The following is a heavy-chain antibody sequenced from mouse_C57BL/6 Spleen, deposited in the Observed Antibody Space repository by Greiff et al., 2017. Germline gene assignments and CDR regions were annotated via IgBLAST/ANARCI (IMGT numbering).Heavy chain of an antibody. CDR3: ARSLYGNYPYYYAMDY. J-gene: IGHJ4*01. D-gene: IGHD2-1*01. Sequence: EVKLVESGGGLVQPGGSLSLSCAASGFTFTDYYMSWVRQPPGKALEWLGFIRNKANGYTTEYSATVKGRFTISRDNSQSILYLQMNALRAEDSATYYCARSLYGNYPYYYAMDYWGQGTSVTVSS. CDR2: IRNKANGYTT. V-gene: IGHV7-3*01. CDR1: GFTFTDYY.